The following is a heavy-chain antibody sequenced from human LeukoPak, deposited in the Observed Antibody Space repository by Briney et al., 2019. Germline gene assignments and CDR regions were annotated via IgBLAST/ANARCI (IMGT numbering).Heavy chain of an antibody. V-gene: IGHV4-61*01. J-gene: IGHJ4*02. CDR3: ARVPPWDGGDY. CDR1: GGSISSSSYY. D-gene: IGHD4-23*01. CDR2: IYCSGTT. Sequence: SSETLSLTCIVSGGSISSSSYYWSWIRQPPGKGLEWIGYIYCSGTTNYSPSLKSRVTISVDTSKNQFSLKLSSVTAADTAVYYCARVPPWDGGDYWGQGTLVTVSS.